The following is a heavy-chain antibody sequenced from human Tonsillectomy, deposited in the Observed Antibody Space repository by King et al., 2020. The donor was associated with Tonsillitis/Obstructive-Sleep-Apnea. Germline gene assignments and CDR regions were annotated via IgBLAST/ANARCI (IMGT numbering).Heavy chain of an antibody. CDR2: IYPGDSDT. V-gene: IGHV5-51*01. D-gene: IGHD2-2*01. J-gene: IGHJ6*03. Sequence: QLVQSGAEVKKPGESLKISCKGSGYSFTSYWIGWVRQMPGKGLEWMGIIYPGDSDTRYSPSFQGQVTISADKSISTAYLQWSSLKASDTAMYYCARHSPGLDCSSTSCYGGDYYYYYYMDAWGKGTTVTVSS. CDR3: ARHSPGLDCSSTSCYGGDYYYYYYMDA. CDR1: GYSFTSYW.